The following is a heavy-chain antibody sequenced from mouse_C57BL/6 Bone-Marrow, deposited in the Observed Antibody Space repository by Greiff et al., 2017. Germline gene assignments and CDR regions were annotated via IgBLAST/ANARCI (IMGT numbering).Heavy chain of an antibody. D-gene: IGHD1-1*01. J-gene: IGHJ4*01. V-gene: IGHV5-4*01. CDR1: GFTFSSYA. Sequence: EVMLVESGGGLVKPGGSLKLSCAASGFTFSSYAMSWVRQTPEKRLEWVATISDGGSYTYYPDNVKGRFTISRDNAKNNLYLQMSHLKSEDTAMYYCARDEGPYYYGSSFAMDYWGQGTSVTVSS. CDR2: ISDGGSYT. CDR3: ARDEGPYYYGSSFAMDY.